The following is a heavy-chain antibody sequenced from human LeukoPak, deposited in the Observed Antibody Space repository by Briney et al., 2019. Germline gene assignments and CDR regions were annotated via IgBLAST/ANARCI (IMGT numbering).Heavy chain of an antibody. CDR1: GFTFSSYS. J-gene: IGHJ4*02. Sequence: GGSLRLSCAASGFTFSSYSMNWVRQAPGKGLEWVSSISSSSSYIYYADSVKGRFTISRDNAKNSLYLQMNSLRAEDTAVYYCARYETVTAGVVIRPFDYWGQGTLVTVSS. CDR3: ARYETVTAGVVIRPFDY. CDR2: ISSSSSYI. V-gene: IGHV3-21*01. D-gene: IGHD3-3*01.